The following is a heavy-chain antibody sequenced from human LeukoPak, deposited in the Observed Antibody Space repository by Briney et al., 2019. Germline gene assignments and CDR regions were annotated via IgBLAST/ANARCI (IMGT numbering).Heavy chain of an antibody. D-gene: IGHD5-12*01. Sequence: SETLSLTCTVSGGSISSGGYYWSWIRQHPGKGLEWIGYIYYSGSTYYNPSLKSRVTISVDTSKNQFSLKLSSVTAADTAVYYCAREDRGYEGGFFFDYWGQGTLVTVSS. CDR3: AREDRGYEGGFFFDY. CDR2: IYYSGST. CDR1: GGSISSGGYY. J-gene: IGHJ4*02. V-gene: IGHV4-31*03.